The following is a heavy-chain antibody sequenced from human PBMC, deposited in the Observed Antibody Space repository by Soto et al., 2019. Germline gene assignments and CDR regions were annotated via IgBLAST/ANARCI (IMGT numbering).Heavy chain of an antibody. V-gene: IGHV3-49*04. CDR1: GFTFGDYA. J-gene: IGHJ6*02. Sequence: PGGSLRLSCTASGFTFGDYAMSWVRQAPGKGLEWVGFIRSKAYGGTTEYAASVKGRFTISRDDSKSIAYLQMNSLKTEDTAVYYCTRVWFGELPYSYYYYYGMDVWGQGTTVTVSS. CDR3: TRVWFGELPYSYYYYYGMDV. CDR2: IRSKAYGGTT. D-gene: IGHD3-10*01.